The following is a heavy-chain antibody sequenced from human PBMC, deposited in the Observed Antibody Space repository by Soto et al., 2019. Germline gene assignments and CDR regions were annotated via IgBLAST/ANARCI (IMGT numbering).Heavy chain of an antibody. CDR3: AKDREYYYDSSGYYFDY. D-gene: IGHD3-22*01. CDR2: TSYNGNNK. V-gene: IGHV3-30*18. CDR1: GFTFSDCS. Sequence: HLGGSLRLSCAASGFTFSDCSMHWVRQAPGKGLEWVASTSYNGNNKYYGDSVKGRFTISRDNSKNTLYLQMNSLRAEDTAVYYCAKDREYYYDSSGYYFDYWGQGTLVTVSS. J-gene: IGHJ4*02.